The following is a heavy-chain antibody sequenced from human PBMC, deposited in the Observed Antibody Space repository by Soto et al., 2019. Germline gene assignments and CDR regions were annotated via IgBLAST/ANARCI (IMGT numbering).Heavy chain of an antibody. CDR3: AGDQTGITTTGCGRIAH. Sequence: QVQLVESGGGVVQPGRSLRLSCAASGFTFSTHAMHWVRQAPGKGLECVAIVSFDGSNKYYADSVKGRFTISRDNSKNTLYLQMSGLTPEDTAVEYCAGDQTGITTTGCGRIAHWGEGTLVTVSS. D-gene: IGHD1-20*01. J-gene: IGHJ4*02. CDR1: GFTFSTHA. V-gene: IGHV3-30-3*01. CDR2: VSFDGSNK.